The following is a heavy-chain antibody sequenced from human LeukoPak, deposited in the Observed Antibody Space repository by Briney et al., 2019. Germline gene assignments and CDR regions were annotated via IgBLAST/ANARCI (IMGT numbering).Heavy chain of an antibody. V-gene: IGHV3-21*01. CDR3: ARDLRTVTPYYFDY. Sequence: GGSLRLSWAAAGFTFSSDSMNWVRQAPGKGLEWVASISSRSSYISYADPVKGRFTISRDNAKNSLYLQMNSLRAEDTAVYYCARDLRTVTPYYFDYWGQGTLVTVSS. CDR1: GFTFSSDS. J-gene: IGHJ4*02. D-gene: IGHD4-17*01. CDR2: ISSRSSYI.